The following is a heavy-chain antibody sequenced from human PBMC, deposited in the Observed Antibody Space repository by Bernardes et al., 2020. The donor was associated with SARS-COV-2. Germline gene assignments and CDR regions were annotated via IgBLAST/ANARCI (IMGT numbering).Heavy chain of an antibody. V-gene: IGHV3-11*01. Sequence: GGSLRLSCAASGFTFSDYYMSWIRQAPGKGLEWVSYISSSGSTIYYADSVKGRFTISRDNAKNSLYLQMNSLRAEDTAVYYCARDRRDGYNYYYYYGMDVWGQGTTVTVSS. CDR3: ARDRRDGYNYYYYYGMDV. CDR1: GFTFSDYY. CDR2: ISSSGSTI. D-gene: IGHD5-12*01. J-gene: IGHJ6*02.